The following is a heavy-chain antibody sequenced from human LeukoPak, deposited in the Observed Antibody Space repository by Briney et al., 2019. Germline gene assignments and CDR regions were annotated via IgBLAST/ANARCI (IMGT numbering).Heavy chain of an antibody. CDR2: IIPILGIA. CDR3: ARDLNGFGSTSEFDY. CDR1: GGTFSSYA. J-gene: IGHJ4*02. V-gene: IGHV1-69*04. Sequence: SVKVSCKASGGTFSSYAISWVRQAPGQGLEWTGRIIPILGIANYAQKFQGRVTITADKSTSTAYMELSSLRSEDTAVYYCARDLNGFGSTSEFDYWGQGTLVTVSS. D-gene: IGHD2-2*01.